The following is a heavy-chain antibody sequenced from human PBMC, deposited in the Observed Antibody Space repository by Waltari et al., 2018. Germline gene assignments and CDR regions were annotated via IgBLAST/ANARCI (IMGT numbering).Heavy chain of an antibody. J-gene: IGHJ3*01. CDR3: ATYIGASIGTAAFDV. CDR2: MSYSGAT. CDR1: GVSITSNRHY. Sequence: QLQLQESGPGLVKPSETLSLTCSVSGVSITSNRHYWGWIRQPPGQGPEWLATMSYSGATYISPSLKSQVTISRDTSNNQLSLTLRSVTAADTAVYYCATYIGASIGTAAFDVWGQGTMVNVSS. V-gene: IGHV4-39*01. D-gene: IGHD5-12*01.